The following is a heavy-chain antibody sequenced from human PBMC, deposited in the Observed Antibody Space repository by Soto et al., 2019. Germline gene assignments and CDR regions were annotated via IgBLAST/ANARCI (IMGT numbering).Heavy chain of an antibody. CDR2: VIPVFGTT. CDR3: AFGWLSYTHYGVDV. D-gene: IGHD6-19*01. V-gene: IGHV1-69*06. CDR1: GGAFSSYA. J-gene: IGHJ6*02. Sequence: QVQVVQSGAEVKKPGSSVKVSCKASGGAFSSYALSWVRQAPGQGLEWMGGVIPVFGTTNYAQKFQGRLTVTADRGTRTASAYMELSSLRSEDTAVYYCAFGWLSYTHYGVDVWGRGTTVSVSS.